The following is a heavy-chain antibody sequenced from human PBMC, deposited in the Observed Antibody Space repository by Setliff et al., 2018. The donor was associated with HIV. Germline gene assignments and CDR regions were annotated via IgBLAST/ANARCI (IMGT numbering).Heavy chain of an antibody. CDR3: ASGPYCSNGVCRDWVWFFDY. V-gene: IGHV4-61*02. Sequence: PSETLSLTCTVSSASINSGSNYWNWIRQPAGKGLEWIGRIYSTGSTNYNPSLKSRVTISVDTSKNQFSLKLSSVTAADTAVYYCASGPYCSNGVCRDWVWFFDYWGQGTLVTVSS. D-gene: IGHD2-8*01. CDR1: SASINSGSNY. J-gene: IGHJ4*02. CDR2: IYSTGST.